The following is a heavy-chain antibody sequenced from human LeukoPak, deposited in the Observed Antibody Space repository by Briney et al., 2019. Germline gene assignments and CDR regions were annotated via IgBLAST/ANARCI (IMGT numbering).Heavy chain of an antibody. CDR3: TSYSDHPV. J-gene: IGHJ4*02. Sequence: GGSLRLSCAVSGFTVSGKHMSWVRQAAGKGLEWVSVIYNDGSTYYADFVKGRFTISRDNSKNVLYIQMTSLRVEDTALYSCTSYSDHPVWGQGTLVTVSS. D-gene: IGHD4-11*01. CDR2: IYNDGST. CDR1: GFTVSGKH. V-gene: IGHV3-53*01.